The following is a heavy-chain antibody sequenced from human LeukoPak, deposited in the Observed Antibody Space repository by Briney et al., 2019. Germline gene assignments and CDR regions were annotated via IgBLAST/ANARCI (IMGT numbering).Heavy chain of an antibody. CDR2: ISGSRTYI. J-gene: IGHJ4*02. CDR3: ARVGGDSGYDIRADLDY. V-gene: IGHV3-21*01. Sequence: GGSLRLSCAASGFTFSDYSMNWVRQAPGKGLEWVSSISGSRTYIYYADSVKGRFTISRDNAKSSLYLQMNSLRAEDTAVYYCARVGGDSGYDIRADLDYWGQGTLVTVSS. D-gene: IGHD5-12*01. CDR1: GFTFSDYS.